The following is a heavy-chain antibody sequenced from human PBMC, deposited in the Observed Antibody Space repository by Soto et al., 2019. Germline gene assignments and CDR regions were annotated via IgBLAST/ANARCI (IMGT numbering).Heavy chain of an antibody. V-gene: IGHV3-33*01. J-gene: IGHJ6*02. CDR2: IWYDGSNK. CDR3: ARDLGGSVTPGEDYYYGMDV. Sequence: QVQLVESGGGVVPPGRSLRLSCAASGFTFSSYGMHWVRQAPGKGLEWVAVIWYDGSNKYYADSVKGRFTISRDNSKNTLYLQMNSLRAEDTAVYYCARDLGGSVTPGEDYYYGMDVWGQGTTVTVSS. CDR1: GFTFSSYG. D-gene: IGHD5-18*01.